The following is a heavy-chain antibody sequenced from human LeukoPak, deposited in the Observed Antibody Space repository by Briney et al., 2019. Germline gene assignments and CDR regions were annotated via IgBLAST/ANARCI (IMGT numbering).Heavy chain of an antibody. J-gene: IGHJ4*02. CDR1: GGSISSGGYS. Sequence: PSETLSLTCAVSGGSISSGGYSWSWIRQPPGKGLEWIGYIYHSGSIYYNPSLKSRVTISVDRSKNQFSLKLSSVTAADTAVYYCARGEMATTIWLYWGQGTLVTVSS. V-gene: IGHV4-30-2*01. CDR3: ARGEMATTIWLY. D-gene: IGHD5-24*01. CDR2: IYHSGSI.